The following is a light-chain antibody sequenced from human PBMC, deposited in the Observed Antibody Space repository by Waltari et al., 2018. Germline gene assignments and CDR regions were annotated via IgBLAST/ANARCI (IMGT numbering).Light chain of an antibody. CDR1: SSDVGVYNC. Sequence: QSALTQPPSASGSPGQSVTISCTGTSSDVGVYNCVSWYQQHPGKAPKLMIYDVSKRPSGVPDRFSGSKSGHTAYLTVSGLQAEDEADYYCNSYAGSNSVLFGAGTKLTVL. V-gene: IGLV2-8*01. CDR3: NSYAGSNSVL. J-gene: IGLJ2*01. CDR2: DVS.